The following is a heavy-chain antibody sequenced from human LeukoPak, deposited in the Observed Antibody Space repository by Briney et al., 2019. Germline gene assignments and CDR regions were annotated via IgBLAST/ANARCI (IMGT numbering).Heavy chain of an antibody. Sequence: SETLSLTCTVSGGSISSYYWSWIRQPPGKGLEWIGYIYYSGSTNYNPSLKSRVTISVDTSKNQFSLNLSSVTAADTAVYYCATESVATASFDYWGQGTLVTVSS. CDR3: ATESVATASFDY. CDR2: IYYSGST. CDR1: GGSISSYY. V-gene: IGHV4-59*01. D-gene: IGHD2-15*01. J-gene: IGHJ4*02.